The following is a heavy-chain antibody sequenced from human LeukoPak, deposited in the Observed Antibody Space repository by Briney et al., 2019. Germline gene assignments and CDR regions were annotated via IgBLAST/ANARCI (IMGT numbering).Heavy chain of an antibody. CDR2: ISGSGGST. Sequence: GGSLRLSCAASGFTFSSYAMSWVRQAPGKGLEWASAISGSGGSTYYADSVKGRFTISRDNSKNTLYLQMNSLRAEDTAVYYCAKEANSGSYYGYYFDCWGQGTLVTVSS. J-gene: IGHJ4*02. V-gene: IGHV3-23*01. CDR3: AKEANSGSYYGYYFDC. D-gene: IGHD1-26*01. CDR1: GFTFSSYA.